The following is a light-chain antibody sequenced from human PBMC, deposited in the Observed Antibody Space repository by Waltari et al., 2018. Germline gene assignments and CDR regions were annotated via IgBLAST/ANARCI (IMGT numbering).Light chain of an antibody. CDR3: ATWDNSLTAVV. J-gene: IGLJ2*01. Sequence: QSVLTQPPSVSAAPGQKVTISCSGSSSNIGNYFVSWYHQLPGATPKLLIYDNKKRPSGIPDLFSASKSGTSATLDITGLQIGDEADYYCATWDNSLTAVVFGGGTKLTVL. V-gene: IGLV1-51*01. CDR1: SSNIGNYF. CDR2: DNK.